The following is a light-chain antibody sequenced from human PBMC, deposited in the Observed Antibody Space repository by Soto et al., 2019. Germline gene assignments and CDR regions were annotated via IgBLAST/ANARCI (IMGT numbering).Light chain of an antibody. J-gene: IGKJ5*01. Sequence: EIVFAQSPATLCLSPGERATITCWASQSVGRSLAWFQQKPGQAPRILIYDASIRATGIPARVSGSGAGPEFTLTISSLEPEDFAVDDCQQRRNWQVTFGQGTRLEI. CDR2: DAS. CDR1: QSVGRS. V-gene: IGKV3-11*01. CDR3: QQRRNWQVT.